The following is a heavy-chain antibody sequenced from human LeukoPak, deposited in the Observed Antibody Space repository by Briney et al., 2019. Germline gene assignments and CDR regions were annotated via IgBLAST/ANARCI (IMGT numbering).Heavy chain of an antibody. V-gene: IGHV4-38-2*01. CDR3: ARVRGYSYGNIYYYYMDV. D-gene: IGHD5-18*01. CDR1: GFTFSDYY. Sequence: PGGSLRLSCAASGFTFSDYYMSWIRQPPGKWLEWIGSIYYSGSTYYNPSLKSRVTISVDTSKNQFSLKLSSVTAADTAVYYCARVRGYSYGNIYYYYMDVWGKGTTVTVSS. CDR2: IYYSGST. J-gene: IGHJ6*03.